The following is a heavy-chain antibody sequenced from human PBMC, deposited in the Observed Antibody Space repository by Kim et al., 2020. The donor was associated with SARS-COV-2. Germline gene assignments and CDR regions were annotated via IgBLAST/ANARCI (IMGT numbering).Heavy chain of an antibody. J-gene: IGHJ3*02. CDR2: IYYSGST. Sequence: SETLSLTCTVSGGSISSYYWSWIRQPPGKGLEWIGYIYYSGSTNYNPSLKSRVTISVDTSKNQFSLKLSSVTAADTAVYYCARAPPRYIGRSGSYPDAFDIWGQGTMVTVSS. D-gene: IGHD1-26*01. CDR3: ARAPPRYIGRSGSYPDAFDI. V-gene: IGHV4-59*01. CDR1: GGSISSYY.